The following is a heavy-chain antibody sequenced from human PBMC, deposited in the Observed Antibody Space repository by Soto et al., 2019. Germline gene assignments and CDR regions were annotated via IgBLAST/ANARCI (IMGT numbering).Heavy chain of an antibody. J-gene: IGHJ4*02. CDR3: ARDRRYCSGGSCYSAFD. CDR1: GGTFSSYA. V-gene: IGHV1-69*12. D-gene: IGHD2-15*01. CDR2: IIPIFGTA. Sequence: QVQLVQSGAEVKKPGSSVKVSCKASGGTFSSYAISWVRQAPGQGLEWMGGIIPIFGTANYAQKFQGRVTITADESTSTAYMELSSLRSEDTAVYYCARDRRYCSGGSCYSAFDWGQGTLVTVSS.